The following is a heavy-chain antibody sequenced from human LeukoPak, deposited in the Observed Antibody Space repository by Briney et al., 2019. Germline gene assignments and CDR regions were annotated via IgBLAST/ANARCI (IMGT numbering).Heavy chain of an antibody. CDR2: ISGSGGST. J-gene: IGHJ3*02. CDR3: ARALAGDHDAFDI. D-gene: IGHD7-27*01. CDR1: GFTFSSYA. V-gene: IGHV3-23*01. Sequence: GGSLRLSCAASGFTFSSYAMSWVRQAPGKGLEWVSAISGSGGSTYYADSVKGRFTISRDNSKNTLYLQMNSLRAEDTAVYYCARALAGDHDAFDIWGQGTMVTVSS.